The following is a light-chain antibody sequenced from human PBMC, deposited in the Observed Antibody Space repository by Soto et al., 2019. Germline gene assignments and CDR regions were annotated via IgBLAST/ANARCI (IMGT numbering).Light chain of an antibody. CDR3: MYSIQLPLT. CDR1: QSLLHSDGKTY. CDR2: EDS. V-gene: IGKV2D-29*01. J-gene: IGKJ4*01. Sequence: EIVMTQPPITLFVTPGQPASILCNSSQSLLHSDGKTYLYWYLHKPGQPPQLLIYEDSNRFSGVPDRFSGSGSRKEFTLKISRVEGEDVGVYYCMYSIQLPLTFGGGTKVDSK.